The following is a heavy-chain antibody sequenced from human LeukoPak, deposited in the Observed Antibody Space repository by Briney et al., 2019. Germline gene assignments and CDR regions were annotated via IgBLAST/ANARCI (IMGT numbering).Heavy chain of an antibody. D-gene: IGHD1-26*01. CDR3: ARDPYSGSYGDYYYYYMDV. V-gene: IGHV3-21*01. CDR2: ITSSSRYI. CDR1: GFTFSSYN. Sequence: GGSLRLSCAVSGFTFSSYNMNRGRQAPGKGLEWVSSITSSSRYIYYADSVKGRFTISRDNAKSSLYLQMNSLRAEDTAVYYCARDPYSGSYGDYYYYYMDVWGKGTTVTISS. J-gene: IGHJ6*03.